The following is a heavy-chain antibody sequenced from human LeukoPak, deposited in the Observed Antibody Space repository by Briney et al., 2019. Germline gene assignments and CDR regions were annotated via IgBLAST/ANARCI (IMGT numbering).Heavy chain of an antibody. J-gene: IGHJ4*02. Sequence: PSETLSLTCAVYGGSFSGYYWSWIRQPPGKGLEWIGEIKHSGSTNYNPSLKSRVTISVDTSKNQFSLKLSSVTAADTAVYYCARIAVAGHFDYWGQGTLVTVSS. CDR1: GGSFSGYY. CDR2: IKHSGST. V-gene: IGHV4-34*01. CDR3: ARIAVAGHFDY. D-gene: IGHD6-19*01.